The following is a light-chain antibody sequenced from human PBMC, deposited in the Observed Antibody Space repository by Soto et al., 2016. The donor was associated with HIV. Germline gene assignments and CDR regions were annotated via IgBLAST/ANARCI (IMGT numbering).Light chain of an antibody. CDR2: DNT. J-gene: IGLJ3*02. CDR3: QVWDTSSDHWV. CDR1: NIGSKS. V-gene: IGLV3-21*03. Sequence: SYVLTQPPSVSVAPGKTARISCGGNNIGSKSVHWFQQKPGQAPRLVVYDNTNRPSGIPERFSGSNSGNTATLTISRVEAGDEADYYCQVWDTSSDHWVFGGGTKLTVL.